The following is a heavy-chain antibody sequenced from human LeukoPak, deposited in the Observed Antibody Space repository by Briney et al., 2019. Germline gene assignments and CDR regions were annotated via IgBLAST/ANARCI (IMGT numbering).Heavy chain of an antibody. CDR3: ATIVLGGNWFDP. Sequence: ASVKVSCKVSGYTLTELSMHWVRQAPGKGLGWMGGFDPEDGETIYAQKFQGRVTMTEATSTDTAYMELSSLRSEDTAVYYCATIVLGGNWFDPWGQGTLVTVSS. CDR2: FDPEDGET. D-gene: IGHD2-8*02. V-gene: IGHV1-24*01. CDR1: GYTLTELS. J-gene: IGHJ5*02.